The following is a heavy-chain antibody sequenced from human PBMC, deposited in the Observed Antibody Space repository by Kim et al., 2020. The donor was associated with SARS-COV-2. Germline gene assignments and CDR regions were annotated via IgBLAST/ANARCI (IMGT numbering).Heavy chain of an antibody. J-gene: IGHJ4*02. Sequence: GGSLRLSCAASGFTFRGYWMNWVRQVPGKGLVWVSRVGDDESDTFYADSVKGRFTISRDSATNTLYLQMNSLRAEDTAVYYCARGGPDSGVFDYWGQGILVTASP. V-gene: IGHV3-74*01. CDR2: VGDDESDT. CDR1: GFTFRGYW. CDR3: ARGGPDSGVFDY. D-gene: IGHD2-21*01.